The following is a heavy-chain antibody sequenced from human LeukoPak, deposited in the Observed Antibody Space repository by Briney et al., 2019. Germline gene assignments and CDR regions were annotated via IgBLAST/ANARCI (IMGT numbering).Heavy chain of an antibody. D-gene: IGHD2-8*01. CDR3: ARHAEDIVLTVSRSGYFDL. V-gene: IGHV4-4*09. CDR1: GGSISSYY. Sequence: SETLSLTCTVSGGSISSYYWSWIRQPPGKGLEWIGYIYTSGSTNCNPSLKSRVTISVDTSKNQFSLKLSSVTAADTAVYYCARHAEDIVLTVSRSGYFDLWGRGTLVTVSS. CDR2: IYTSGST. J-gene: IGHJ2*01.